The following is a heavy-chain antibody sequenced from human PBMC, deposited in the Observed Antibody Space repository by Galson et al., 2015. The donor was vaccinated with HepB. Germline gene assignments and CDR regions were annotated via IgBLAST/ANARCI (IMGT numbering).Heavy chain of an antibody. V-gene: IGHV5-10-1*01. CDR1: GYSFTSYW. CDR2: IDPSDSYT. J-gene: IGHJ4*02. CDR3: ARGNWDYGSGSPRNFDY. Sequence: QSGAEVKKPGGSLRISCKGSGYSFTSYWISWVRQMPGKGLEWMGRIDPSDSYTNYSPSFQGHVTISADKSISTAYLQWSSLKASDTAMYYCARGNWDYGSGSPRNFDYWGQGTLVTVSS. D-gene: IGHD3-10*01.